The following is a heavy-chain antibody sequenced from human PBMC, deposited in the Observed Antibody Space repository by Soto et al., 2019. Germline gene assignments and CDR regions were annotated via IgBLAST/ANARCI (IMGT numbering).Heavy chain of an antibody. D-gene: IGHD3-3*01. CDR1: GFTFGDYA. J-gene: IGHJ6*02. CDR2: IRSKAYGGTT. Sequence: HPGGSLRLSCTASGFTFGDYAMSWVRQAPGKGLEWVGFIRSKAYGGTTEYAASVKGRFTISRDDSKSIAYLQMNSLKTEDTAVYYCTRDRAVLRFLEWWSNCYYGMDVWGQGTTVTVSS. V-gene: IGHV3-49*04. CDR3: TRDRAVLRFLEWWSNCYYGMDV.